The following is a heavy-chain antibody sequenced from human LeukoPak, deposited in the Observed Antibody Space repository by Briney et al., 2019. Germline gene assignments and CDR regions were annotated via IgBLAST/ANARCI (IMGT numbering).Heavy chain of an antibody. D-gene: IGHD3-22*01. CDR3: TREVPYSSGYFDY. Sequence: ASVRVSCKASGYTFTSFDINWVRQATGQGLAWMGWMNPNSGNTGYAQKFQGRVTMTRSTSANLAYMELTSLTSEDTAVYYCTREVPYSSGYFDYWGQGTLVTVSS. CDR2: MNPNSGNT. V-gene: IGHV1-8*01. CDR1: GYTFTSFD. J-gene: IGHJ4*02.